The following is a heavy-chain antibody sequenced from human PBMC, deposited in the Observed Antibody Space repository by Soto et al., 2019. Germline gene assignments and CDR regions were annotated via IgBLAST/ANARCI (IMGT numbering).Heavy chain of an antibody. CDR1: GFTFSSYA. V-gene: IGHV3-23*01. Sequence: EVQLLESGGGLVQPGGSLRLSCAASGFTFSSYAMSWVRQAPGKGLEWVSAISGSGGSTYYADSVKGRFTISRDNSKNTLHLQLNSLRAENTAGNYCATPTTVDFDIWGQGTMVTVSS. CDR3: ATPTTVDFDI. D-gene: IGHD4-17*01. CDR2: ISGSGGST. J-gene: IGHJ3*02.